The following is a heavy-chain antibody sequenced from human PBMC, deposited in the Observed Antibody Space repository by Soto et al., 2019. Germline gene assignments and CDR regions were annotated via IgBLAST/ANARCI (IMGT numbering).Heavy chain of an antibody. D-gene: IGHD1-26*01. V-gene: IGHV3-30*18. Sequence: QVPLVESGGGVVQPGRSLRLSCAASGFTFSSYGMHWVRQAPGKGLEWVAVISYDGSNKYYADSVKGRFTISRDNSKNTLYLQMNSLRAEDTAVYYCVKDPVGATHFDYWGQGTLVTVSS. CDR1: GFTFSSYG. CDR2: ISYDGSNK. CDR3: VKDPVGATHFDY. J-gene: IGHJ4*02.